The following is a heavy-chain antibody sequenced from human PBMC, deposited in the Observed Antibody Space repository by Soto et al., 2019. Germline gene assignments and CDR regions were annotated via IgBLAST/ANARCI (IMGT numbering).Heavy chain of an antibody. CDR1: GGSITNYY. V-gene: IGHV4-59*01. CDR3: ARGTYYYDSSGYFQDYYGMDV. CDR2: VTYGGST. J-gene: IGHJ6*02. Sequence: PSETLSLTCSVSGGSITNYYWSWIRQPPGKGLEWIGYVTYGGSTNYKSPLKSRVAISVDTSKNQFSLKLSSVTAADTAVYYCARGTYYYDSSGYFQDYYGMDVWGQGTTVTVSS. D-gene: IGHD3-22*01.